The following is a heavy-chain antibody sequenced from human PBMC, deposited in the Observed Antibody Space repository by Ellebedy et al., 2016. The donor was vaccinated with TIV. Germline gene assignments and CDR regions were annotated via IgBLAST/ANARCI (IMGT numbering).Heavy chain of an antibody. J-gene: IGHJ6*02. CDR3: AKDMVFGDGKWEIDV. CDR1: GFTFSGYA. D-gene: IGHD1-26*01. Sequence: GESLKISCVASGFTFSGYAMSWVRQAPGKGLEWVSGINNGGRTTSYADSVKGRFTISSDNSRSTLYLQMNSLRAEDSAVYYCAKDMVFGDGKWEIDVWGQGTTVTVSS. V-gene: IGHV3-23*01. CDR2: INNGGRTT.